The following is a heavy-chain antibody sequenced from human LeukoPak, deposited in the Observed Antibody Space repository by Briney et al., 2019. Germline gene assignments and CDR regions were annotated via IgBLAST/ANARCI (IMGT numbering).Heavy chain of an antibody. CDR3: ARAYSGYDYAFDI. D-gene: IGHD5-12*01. V-gene: IGHV4-31*03. Sequence: KPSETLSLTCTVSGGSISSGGYYWSWIRQHPGKGLEWIGYIYYSGSTYYNPSLKSRVTISVDTSKNQFSLKLSSVTAADTAVYYCARAYSGYDYAFDIWGQGTMVTVSS. J-gene: IGHJ3*02. CDR2: IYYSGST. CDR1: GGSISSGGYY.